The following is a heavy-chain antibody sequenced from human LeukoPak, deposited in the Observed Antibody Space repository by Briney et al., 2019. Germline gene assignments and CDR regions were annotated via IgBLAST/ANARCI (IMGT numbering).Heavy chain of an antibody. CDR3: ARIGYCSGGSCYPLDY. CDR1: GFTFSSYW. V-gene: IGHV3-74*01. CDR2: INSDGSST. J-gene: IGHJ4*02. Sequence: GGSLRLSCAASGFTFSSYWMHWVRQAPGKGLVWVSRINSDGSSTSYADSVKDRFTISRDNAKNTLYLQMNSLRAEDTAAYYCARIGYCSGGSCYPLDYWGQGTLVTVSS. D-gene: IGHD2-15*01.